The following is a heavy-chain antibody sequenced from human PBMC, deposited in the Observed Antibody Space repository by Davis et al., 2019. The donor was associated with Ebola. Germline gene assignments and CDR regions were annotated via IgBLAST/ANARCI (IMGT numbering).Heavy chain of an antibody. CDR1: GYTFTSYY. CDR3: ARETTVTTSLDY. CDR2: INPSGGST. Sequence: ASVKVSCKASGYTFTSYYMHWVRQAPGQGLEWMGIINPSGGSTSYAQKFQGRVTMTRDTSISTAYMELSRLRSDDTAVYYCARETTVTTSLDYWGQGTLVTVSS. D-gene: IGHD4-17*01. V-gene: IGHV1-46*01. J-gene: IGHJ4*02.